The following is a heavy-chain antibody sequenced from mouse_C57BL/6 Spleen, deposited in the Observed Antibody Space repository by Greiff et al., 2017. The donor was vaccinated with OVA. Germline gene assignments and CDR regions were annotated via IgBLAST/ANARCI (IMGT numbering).Heavy chain of an antibody. V-gene: IGHV5-4*03. Sequence: EVQLMESGGGLVKPGGSLKLSCAASGFTFSSYAMSWVRQTPEKRLEWVATISDGGSYTYYPDNVKGRFTISRDNAKNNLYLQMSHLKSEDTAMDYCARRSTMNFDYWGQGTTLTVSS. CDR3: ARRSTMNFDY. CDR2: ISDGGSYT. CDR1: GFTFSSYA. J-gene: IGHJ2*01. D-gene: IGHD2-4*01.